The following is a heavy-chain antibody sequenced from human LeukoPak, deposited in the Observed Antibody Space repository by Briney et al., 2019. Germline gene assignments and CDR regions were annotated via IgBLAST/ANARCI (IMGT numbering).Heavy chain of an antibody. V-gene: IGHV1-2*02. CDR2: INPNSGGT. D-gene: IGHD2-21*02. CDR1: GYTFTGYY. CDR3: ARDRAYCGGDCYSNYYYYYMDV. J-gene: IGHJ6*03. Sequence: ASVKVSCKASGYTFTGYYMHWVRQAPGQGLEWMGWINPNSGGTNYAQKFQGRVTMTRDTSISTAYMELSRLRSDDTAVYYCARDRAYCGGDCYSNYYYYYMDVWGKGTTVTVSS.